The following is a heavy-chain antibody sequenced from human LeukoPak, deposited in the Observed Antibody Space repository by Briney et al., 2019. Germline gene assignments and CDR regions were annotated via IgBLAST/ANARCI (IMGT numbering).Heavy chain of an antibody. CDR1: GGSISSYC. J-gene: IGHJ4*02. V-gene: IGHV4-59*08. Sequence: SETLSLTCTVSGGSISSYCWSWIRQPPGKGLEWIGYIYYSGSTNYNPSLKSRVTISVDTSKNQFSLKLSSVTAADTAVYYCARLLTTLDYWGQGTLVTVSS. CDR3: ARLLTTLDY. CDR2: IYYSGST. D-gene: IGHD3-16*01.